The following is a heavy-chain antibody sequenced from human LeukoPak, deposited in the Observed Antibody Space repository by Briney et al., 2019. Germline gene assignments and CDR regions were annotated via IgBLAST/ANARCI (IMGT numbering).Heavy chain of an antibody. CDR1: GFTVSSNY. V-gene: IGHV3-53*01. Sequence: GGSLRLSCAASGFTVSSNYMSWVRQAPGKGLEWVSVIYSGGSTYYADSVKGRFTISRDNSKNTLYLQMNSLRAEDTAVYYCARVLGLGSGSYYRGLDYWGQGTLVTVSS. J-gene: IGHJ4*02. D-gene: IGHD1-26*01. CDR3: ARVLGLGSGSYYRGLDY. CDR2: IYSGGST.